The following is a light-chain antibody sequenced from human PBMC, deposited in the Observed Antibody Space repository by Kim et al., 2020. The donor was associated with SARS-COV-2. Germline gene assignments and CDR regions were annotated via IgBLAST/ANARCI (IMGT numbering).Light chain of an antibody. CDR3: QVWDSSDDHRVV. Sequence: PGKARRLPSGGTRIESKSVRWYQRKPGQAPVLVISYDSVRPSGIPERFSGSNSGNTATVTISRVEAGDEADYYCQVWDSSDDHRVVFGGGTQLTVL. CDR1: RIESKS. CDR2: YDS. V-gene: IGLV3-21*04. J-gene: IGLJ2*01.